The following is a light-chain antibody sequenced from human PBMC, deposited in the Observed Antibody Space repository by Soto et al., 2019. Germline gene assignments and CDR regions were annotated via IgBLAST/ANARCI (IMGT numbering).Light chain of an antibody. J-gene: IGLJ2*01. CDR1: SSNIGSNT. CDR3: AVWDDSLNVVV. CDR2: SNN. V-gene: IGLV1-44*01. Sequence: QSVLTQPPSASGTPGQGVTISCSGSSSNIGSNTVNWYQQLPGTAPKLLIYSNNQRPSGVPDRFSGSKSGTSASLAISGLQSEDEADYYCAVWDDSLNVVVFGGGTKVTVL.